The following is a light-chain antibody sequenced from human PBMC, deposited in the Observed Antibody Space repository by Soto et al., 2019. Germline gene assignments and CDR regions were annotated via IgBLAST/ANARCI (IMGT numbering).Light chain of an antibody. CDR1: SSDVGGFEY. CDR3: SSYTGSSTWV. V-gene: IGLV2-14*01. Sequence: QSALSQPASVSGSPGQSITISCTGTSSDVGGFEYVSWYQHQPGKAPKLMIYDVSNRPSGVSNRFSGSKSGNTASLTISGLQAEDEADYYCSSYTGSSTWVFGGGTKLTVL. CDR2: DVS. J-gene: IGLJ3*02.